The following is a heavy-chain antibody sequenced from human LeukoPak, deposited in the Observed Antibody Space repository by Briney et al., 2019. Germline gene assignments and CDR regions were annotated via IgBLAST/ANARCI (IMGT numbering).Heavy chain of an antibody. Sequence: PGGSLRLSCAASGFTVSSNYMSWVRQAPGKGLEWVSVIYGGGSTDYADSVKGRFTISRDNLKNTLYLQMNSLRAGDTAVYYCARGGSGDIFDIWGQGTMVTVSS. D-gene: IGHD2-21*01. CDR3: ARGGSGDIFDI. J-gene: IGHJ3*02. CDR1: GFTVSSNY. V-gene: IGHV3-53*01. CDR2: IYGGGST.